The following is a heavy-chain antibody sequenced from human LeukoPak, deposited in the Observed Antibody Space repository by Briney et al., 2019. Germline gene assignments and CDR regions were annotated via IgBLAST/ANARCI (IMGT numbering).Heavy chain of an antibody. J-gene: IGHJ4*02. CDR1: GYTFTGYY. D-gene: IGHD5-12*01. CDR3: ARDIVATITGGDFDY. Sequence: ASVKVSCKASGYTFTGYYMHWVRQAPGQGLEWMGWINPNSGGTNYAQKFQGRVTMTRDTSISTAYMELSRLRSDDTAVYYCARDIVATITGGDFDYWGQGTLVAVSS. V-gene: IGHV1-2*02. CDR2: INPNSGGT.